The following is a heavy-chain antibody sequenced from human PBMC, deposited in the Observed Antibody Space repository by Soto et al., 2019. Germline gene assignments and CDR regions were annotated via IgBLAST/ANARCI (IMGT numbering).Heavy chain of an antibody. Sequence: SETLSLTCTVSGGSISSSSYYWGWIRQPPGKGLEWIGSIYYSGSTYYNPSLKSRVTISVDTSKNQFSLKLSSVTAADTAVYYCCKGDYCSSTSCYGWGGYYYYGMDVWGQGTTVTVSS. J-gene: IGHJ6*02. V-gene: IGHV4-39*01. D-gene: IGHD2-2*01. CDR3: CKGDYCSSTSCYGWGGYYYYGMDV. CDR2: IYYSGST. CDR1: GGSISSSSYY.